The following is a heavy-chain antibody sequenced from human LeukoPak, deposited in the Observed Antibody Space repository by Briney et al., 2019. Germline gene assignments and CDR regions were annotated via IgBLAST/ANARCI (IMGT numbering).Heavy chain of an antibody. CDR3: ASSMVRGVIGY. J-gene: IGHJ4*02. V-gene: IGHV3-74*01. CDR2: INSDGSST. D-gene: IGHD3-10*01. Sequence: PGGSLRLSCAASGFTFSSYWMHWVRQAPGKGLVWVSRINSDGSSTSYADSVKGRFTISRDNAKNTLYLQMNSLRAEDTAVYYCASSMVRGVIGYWGQGTLVTVSS. CDR1: GFTFSSYW.